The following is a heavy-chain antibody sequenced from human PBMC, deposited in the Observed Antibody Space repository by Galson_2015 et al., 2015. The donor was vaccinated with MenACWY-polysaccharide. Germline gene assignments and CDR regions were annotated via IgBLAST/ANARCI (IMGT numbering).Heavy chain of an antibody. J-gene: IGHJ5*02. CDR2: LSSRSSTI. Sequence: SLRISCEASGFTFSSYRMTWVRQAQGKGLEWVSYLSSRSSTIYYADSVKGRFTISRDNAKNSLYMQMNSLRAEDTAVYYCATASRYDFWVPTNWFDPWGQGTLVTVSS. D-gene: IGHD3-3*01. CDR1: GFTFSSYR. CDR3: ATASRYDFWVPTNWFDP. V-gene: IGHV3-48*01.